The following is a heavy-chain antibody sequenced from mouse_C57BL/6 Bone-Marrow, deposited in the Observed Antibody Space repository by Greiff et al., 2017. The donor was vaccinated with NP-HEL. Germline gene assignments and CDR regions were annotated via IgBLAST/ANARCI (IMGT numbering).Heavy chain of an antibody. CDR2: ISNGGGST. Sequence: EVMLVESGGGLVQPGGSLKLSCAASGFTFSDYYMYWVRQTPEKRLEWVAYISNGGGSTYYPDTVKGRFTISRDNAKNTLYLQMSRLKSEDTAMYYCARPSYYSNYVRAMDYWGQGTSVTVSS. CDR1: GFTFSDYY. V-gene: IGHV5-12*01. D-gene: IGHD2-5*01. CDR3: ARPSYYSNYVRAMDY. J-gene: IGHJ4*01.